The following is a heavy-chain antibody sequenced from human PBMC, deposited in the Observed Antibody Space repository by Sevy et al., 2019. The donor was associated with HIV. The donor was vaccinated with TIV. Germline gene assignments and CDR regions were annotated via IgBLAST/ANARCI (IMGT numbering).Heavy chain of an antibody. D-gene: IGHD3-16*02. CDR1: EFTLSGNA. J-gene: IGHJ6*02. CDR2: ISGTASNT. Sequence: GGSLRLSCAVSEFTLSGNAMIWVRQAPVKGLEWVSGISGTASNTYYADSVKGRFTIFRDNSKSTLYLQMNSLRAEDTAVYYCARETSLGYTRSHYYYAMDVWGQGTTVTVSS. V-gene: IGHV3-23*01. CDR3: ARETSLGYTRSHYYYAMDV.